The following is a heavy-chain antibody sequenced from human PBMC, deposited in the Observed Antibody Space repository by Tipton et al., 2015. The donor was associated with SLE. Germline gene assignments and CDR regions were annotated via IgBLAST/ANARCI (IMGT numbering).Heavy chain of an antibody. CDR1: GGSISSGGYY. CDR2: IYTSGST. J-gene: IGHJ2*01. V-gene: IGHV4-61*02. CDR3: ATKRWLHRTNWYFDL. D-gene: IGHD5-24*01. Sequence: TLSLTCTVSGGSISSGGYYRSWIRQPAGKGLEWIGRIYTSGSTNYNPSLKSRVTMSVDTSKNQFSLKLSSVTAADTAVYYCATKRWLHRTNWYFDLWGRGTLVTVSS.